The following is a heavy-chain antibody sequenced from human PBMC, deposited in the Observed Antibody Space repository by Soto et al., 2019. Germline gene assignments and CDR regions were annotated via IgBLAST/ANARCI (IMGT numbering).Heavy chain of an antibody. CDR3: ARDRGWFYFDD. Sequence: QVQLQESGPGLVKPSQTLSLTCTVSGDSITSGDYYWSWIRQPPGKGLEWIGYIYYSGSTYYNPSLKSRITISVDTSKNQFSLGLSSVTAADTAVYYCARDRGWFYFDDWGQGTLVTVSS. V-gene: IGHV4-30-4*01. CDR2: IYYSGST. J-gene: IGHJ4*02. D-gene: IGHD3-10*01. CDR1: GDSITSGDYY.